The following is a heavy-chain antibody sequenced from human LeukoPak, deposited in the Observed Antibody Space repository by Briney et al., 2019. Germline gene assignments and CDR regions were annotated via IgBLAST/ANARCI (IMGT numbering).Heavy chain of an antibody. CDR1: GGSISRYY. J-gene: IGHJ4*02. CDR3: ARYSGWYASVDY. Sequence: SKTLSLTCTVSGGSISRYYWSWIQQPPGKGLEWIGYIYYSGSTNYNPSLKSRVTISVDTSKNQFSLKLSSVPAADTAVYYCARYSGWYASVDYWGQGTLVTVSS. D-gene: IGHD6-19*01. V-gene: IGHV4-59*01. CDR2: IYYSGST.